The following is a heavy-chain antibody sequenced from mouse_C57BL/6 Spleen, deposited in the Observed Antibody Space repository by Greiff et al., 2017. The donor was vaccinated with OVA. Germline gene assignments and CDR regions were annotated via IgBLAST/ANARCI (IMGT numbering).Heavy chain of an antibody. J-gene: IGHJ3*01. CDR2: INPSNGGT. CDR1: GYTFTSYW. V-gene: IGHV1-53*01. CDR3: ARGSTMVTTGAAY. Sequence: VQLQQPGTELVKPGASVKLTCKASGYTFTSYWMHWVKQRPGQGLEWIGNINPSNGGTNYNEKFKSKATLTVDKSSSTAYMQLSSLTSEDSAVYYCARGSTMVTTGAAYWGQGTLVTVSA. D-gene: IGHD2-2*01.